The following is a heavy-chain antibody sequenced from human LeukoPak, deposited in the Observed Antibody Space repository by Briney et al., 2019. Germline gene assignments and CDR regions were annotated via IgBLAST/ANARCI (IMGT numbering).Heavy chain of an antibody. CDR3: ARIAAAQNYYYYYGMDV. J-gene: IGHJ6*02. CDR2: INHSGST. CDR1: GGSFSGYY. D-gene: IGHD6-13*01. Sequence: NPSETLSLTCAVYGGSFSGYYWSWIRQPPGKGLEWIGEINHSGSTNYNPSLKSRVTISVDTSKNQFSLKLSSVTAADTAMYYCARIAAAQNYYYYYGMDVWGQGTTVTVSS. V-gene: IGHV4-34*01.